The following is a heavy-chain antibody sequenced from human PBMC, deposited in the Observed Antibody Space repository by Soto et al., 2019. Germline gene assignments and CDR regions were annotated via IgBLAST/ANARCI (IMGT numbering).Heavy chain of an antibody. V-gene: IGHV4-39*01. CDR1: GASINNTSYY. CDR3: GRPWGIGLTPPGP. J-gene: IGHJ5*02. CDR2: IYYSGKT. D-gene: IGHD6-13*01. Sequence: SETLSLTCTVSGASINNTSYYWGWIRQSPGKGLEWIGNIYYSGKTYYSPSLKGRVSISVDASRNQFSLRLSSVTAADTAVYYCGRPWGIGLTPPGPWGQGVLVTSPQ.